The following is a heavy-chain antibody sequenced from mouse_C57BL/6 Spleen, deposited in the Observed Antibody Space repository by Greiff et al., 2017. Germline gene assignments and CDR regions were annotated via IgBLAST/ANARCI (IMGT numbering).Heavy chain of an antibody. CDR2: IYPGDGDT. CDR3: ASGSSYGYYAMDY. V-gene: IGHV1-82*01. J-gene: IGHJ4*01. D-gene: IGHD1-1*01. CDR1: GYAFSSSW. Sequence: VMLVESGPELVKPGASVKISCKASGYAFSSSWMNWVKQRPGKGLEWIGRIYPGDGDTNYNGKFKGKATLTADKSSSTAYMQLSSLTSEDSAVYFCASGSSYGYYAMDYWGQGTSVTVSS.